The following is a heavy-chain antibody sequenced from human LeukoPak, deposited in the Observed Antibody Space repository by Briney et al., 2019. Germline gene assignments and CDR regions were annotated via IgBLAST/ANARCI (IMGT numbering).Heavy chain of an antibody. CDR1: GGSFSGYY. CDR2: INHSGNT. CDR3: ARHQITGYCSGGSCLTYYYYMDV. J-gene: IGHJ6*03. V-gene: IGHV4-34*01. Sequence: PSETLSLTCAVSGGSFSGYYWSWIRQPPGKGLEWIGEINHSGNTNYNPSLKSRVTISVDTSKNQFSLKLSSVTAADTAVYFCARHQITGYCSGGSCLTYYYYMDVWGKGTTVTVSS. D-gene: IGHD2-15*01.